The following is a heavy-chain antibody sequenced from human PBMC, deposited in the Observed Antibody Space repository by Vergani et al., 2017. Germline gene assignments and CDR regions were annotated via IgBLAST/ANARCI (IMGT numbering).Heavy chain of an antibody. CDR3: AKGDVDIVATLSY. CDR1: GFTFDDYA. Sequence: EVQLVESGGGLVQPGRSLRLSCAASGFTFDDYAMHWVRQAPGKGLEWVSGISWNSGSIGYADSVKGRFTISRDNAKNSLYLQMNSLRAEDTALYYCAKGDVDIVATLSYGGQGTLVTVSS. CDR2: ISWNSGSI. D-gene: IGHD5-12*01. J-gene: IGHJ4*02. V-gene: IGHV3-9*01.